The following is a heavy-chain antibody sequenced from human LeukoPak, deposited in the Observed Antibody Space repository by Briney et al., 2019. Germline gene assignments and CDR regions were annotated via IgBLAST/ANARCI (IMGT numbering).Heavy chain of an antibody. CDR2: INAGNGNT. D-gene: IGHD3-9*01. J-gene: IGHJ4*02. V-gene: IGHV1-3*01. CDR3: AGISYNTLKD. Sequence: GASVKVSCKASGYTFTSYTIHWVRQAPGQRLEWMGWINAGNGNTEYSQKFQGRLTITRDTSASTAYMELSSLRSEDTAVYYCAGISYNTLKDWGQGTLVTVST. CDR1: GYTFTSYT.